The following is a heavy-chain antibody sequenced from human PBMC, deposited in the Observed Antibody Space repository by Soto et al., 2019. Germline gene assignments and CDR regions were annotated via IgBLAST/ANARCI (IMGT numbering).Heavy chain of an antibody. CDR1: GFRLGTYG. D-gene: IGHD3-9*01. V-gene: IGHV3-33*03. Sequence: PGGSLRLSCTASGFRLGTYGMHWVRRAPGKGLEWVAVIWNDGTNKYQADSVKGRFTVSRDNSKNTLYLQMNSLRVEDTAVYYCARALGTGTGYYNLMTYYSGWDVWGKGTKVTVSS. CDR2: IWNDGTNK. CDR3: ARALGTGTGYYNLMTYYSGWDV. J-gene: IGHJ6*04.